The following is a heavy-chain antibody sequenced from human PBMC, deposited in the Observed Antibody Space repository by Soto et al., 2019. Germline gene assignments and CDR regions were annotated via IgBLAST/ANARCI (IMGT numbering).Heavy chain of an antibody. D-gene: IGHD3-16*01. CDR1: GFTFDDYA. J-gene: IGHJ4*02. V-gene: IGHV3-9*01. CDR2: INWNSGSI. Sequence: GGSLRLSCAASGFTFDDYAMRWVRQAPGKGPEWVSGINWNSGSIGYADSVKGRFTISRDNAKNSLYLQMNSLRADDTALYYWAKDIWAYKGFDYWGRGTLVTVSS. CDR3: AKDIWAYKGFDY.